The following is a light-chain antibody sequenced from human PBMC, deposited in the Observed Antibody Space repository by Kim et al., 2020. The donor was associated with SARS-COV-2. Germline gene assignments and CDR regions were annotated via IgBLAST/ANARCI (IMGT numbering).Light chain of an antibody. Sequence: AIQMTQSPSSLSASVGDRVTISCRASQDITTDLGWYQQKPGKAPKVLIYTVSTLQSGVPSRFSGSGSGTDFTLTISSLQPEDFATYYCLQDYSYPLTFGQGTKVEIK. CDR3: LQDYSYPLT. CDR2: TVS. V-gene: IGKV1-6*02. CDR1: QDITTD. J-gene: IGKJ1*01.